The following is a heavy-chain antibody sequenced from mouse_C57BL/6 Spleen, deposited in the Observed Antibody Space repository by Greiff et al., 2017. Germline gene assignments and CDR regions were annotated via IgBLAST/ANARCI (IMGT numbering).Heavy chain of an antibody. V-gene: IGHV5-6*01. CDR2: ISSVGSYT. J-gene: IGHJ4*01. Sequence: EVMLVESGGDLVKPGGSLKLSCAASGFTFSSYGMSWVRQTPDKRLEWVATISSVGSYTSYPDSVKGRFTISRDNAKNTRYLQMRSLKSEDTAMYYCARLDGYQWAMDYWGQGTSVTVSS. CDR1: GFTFSSYG. D-gene: IGHD2-3*01. CDR3: ARLDGYQWAMDY.